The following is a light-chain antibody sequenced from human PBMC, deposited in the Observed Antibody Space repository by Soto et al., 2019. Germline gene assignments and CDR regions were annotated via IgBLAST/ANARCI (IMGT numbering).Light chain of an antibody. CDR1: QSVSSY. V-gene: IGKV3-11*01. CDR3: QQRSNWPPTWT. J-gene: IGKJ1*01. Sequence: EIVMTQSPATLSVSPGERATLSCRASQSVSSYLAWYQQKPGQAPRLLTYDASNRATGIPARFSGSGSGTDFTLTISSLEPEDFAVYYCQQRSNWPPTWTFGQGTKVDI. CDR2: DAS.